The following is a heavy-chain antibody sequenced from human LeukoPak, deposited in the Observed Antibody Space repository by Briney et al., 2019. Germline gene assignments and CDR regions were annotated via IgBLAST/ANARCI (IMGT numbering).Heavy chain of an antibody. V-gene: IGHV3-7*01. J-gene: IGHJ4*02. CDR3: ASPYSGDY. D-gene: IGHD5-12*01. Sequence: PGGSLRLSCATFGFNFIETWMTWVRQAPWKGLEWVATINLDGSERYQVDSVKGRFTISRDNAKNSVYLQMNSLRAEDTAVYYCASPYSGDYWGQGTLVTVSS. CDR2: INLDGSER. CDR1: GFNFIETW.